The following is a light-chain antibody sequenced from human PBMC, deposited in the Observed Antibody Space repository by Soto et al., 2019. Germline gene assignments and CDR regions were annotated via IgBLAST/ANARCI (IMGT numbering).Light chain of an antibody. CDR2: EVT. Sequence: QSALTQPASVSGSPGQSITISCTGTSSDVGSYHLVSWYQQHPGKAPKLMIFEVTKRPSGVSNRFSGSKSGNTASLTISGIQGADEADYYCCSYAGSRSYVLFGGGTKLTVL. J-gene: IGLJ2*01. CDR3: CSYAGSRSYVL. CDR1: SSDVGSYHL. V-gene: IGLV2-23*02.